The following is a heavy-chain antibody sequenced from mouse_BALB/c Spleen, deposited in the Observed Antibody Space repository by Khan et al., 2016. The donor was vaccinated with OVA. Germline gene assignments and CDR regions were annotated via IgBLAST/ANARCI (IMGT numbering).Heavy chain of an antibody. CDR2: INPHIGET. D-gene: IGHD1-1*01. CDR1: GYSFTGYF. V-gene: IGHV1-20*02. Sequence: VQLKQSGPELVKPGASVKISCKASGYSFTGYFMNWVMQSHGKSLEWIGRINPHIGETFYNQKFKGKATLTVDESSSTVHMELRSLASEDSAVDYCARKNGSDFDYWGQGTTLTVSS. J-gene: IGHJ2*01. CDR3: ARKNGSDFDY.